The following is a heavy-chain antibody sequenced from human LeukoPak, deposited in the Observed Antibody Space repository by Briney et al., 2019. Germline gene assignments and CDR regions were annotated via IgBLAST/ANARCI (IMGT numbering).Heavy chain of an antibody. Sequence: PGGSLRLSCAASGFTFSSYAMNWVRQAPGKGLEWVSDISGGGGNTYYADSVKGRFTLSRDNSKNTLYLQMNSLRAEDTAVYYGAKGRIETPNMLSLVKDYWGLGTLVSVSS. CDR2: ISGGGGNT. CDR1: GFTFSSYA. J-gene: IGHJ4*02. CDR3: AKGRIETPNMLSLVKDY. V-gene: IGHV3-23*01. D-gene: IGHD3-16*02.